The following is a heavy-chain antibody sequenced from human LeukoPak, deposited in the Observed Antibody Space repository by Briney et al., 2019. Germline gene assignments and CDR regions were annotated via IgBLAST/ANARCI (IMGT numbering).Heavy chain of an antibody. CDR1: GFTFSNAW. CDR3: TRISGSSSGPFDY. CDR2: IKIKTDGGTI. V-gene: IGHV3-15*01. D-gene: IGHD1-26*01. J-gene: IGHJ4*02. Sequence: GGSLRLSCAASGFTFSNAWMSWVRQAPGKGLEWVGRIKIKTDGGTIEYGAPVKGRFTISRADSKNTLYLQMNTLETEDTGVYYCTRISGSSSGPFDYWGQGSLVTVSS.